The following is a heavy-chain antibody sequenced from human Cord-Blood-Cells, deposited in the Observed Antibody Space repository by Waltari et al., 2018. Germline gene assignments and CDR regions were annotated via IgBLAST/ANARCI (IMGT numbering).Heavy chain of an antibody. V-gene: IGHV4-34*01. CDR1: GGSFSGYY. J-gene: IGHJ3*02. CDR2: INHSGST. D-gene: IGHD6-6*01. Sequence: QVQLQQWGAGLLKPSETLSLTCAVYGGSFSGYYWSWIRQPPGKGLEWIGEINHSGSTNANPSLKSRVTISVDTSKNQFSLKLSSVTAADTAVYYCARMGLAALDDAFDIWGQGTMVTVSS. CDR3: ARMGLAALDDAFDI.